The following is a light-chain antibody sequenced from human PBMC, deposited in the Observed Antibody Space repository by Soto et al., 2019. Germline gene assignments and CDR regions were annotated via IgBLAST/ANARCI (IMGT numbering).Light chain of an antibody. Sequence: DIQMTQSPSSLSASVGDRVTITCRASQSISSYLNWYQQKPGKAPKLLIYAASSLRSGVPSRFSGSGSGTDFTLTISSLQPEDFATYYCQQSYSTTWTFGQGTKVDIX. CDR2: AAS. CDR3: QQSYSTTWT. J-gene: IGKJ1*01. CDR1: QSISSY. V-gene: IGKV1-39*01.